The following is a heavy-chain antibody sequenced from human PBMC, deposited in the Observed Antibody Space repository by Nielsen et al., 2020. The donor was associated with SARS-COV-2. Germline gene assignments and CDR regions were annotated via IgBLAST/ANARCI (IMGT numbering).Heavy chain of an antibody. D-gene: IGHD5-18*01. J-gene: IGHJ4*02. V-gene: IGHV4-59*08. Sequence: SETLSLTCTVSGGSISSYYWSWIRQPPGKGLEWIGYIYYSGSTNYNPSLKSRVTISVDTSKNQFSLKLSSVTAADTAVYYCARSFNKLWITNFDYWGQGTLVTVSS. CDR2: IYYSGST. CDR1: GGSISSYY. CDR3: ARSFNKLWITNFDY.